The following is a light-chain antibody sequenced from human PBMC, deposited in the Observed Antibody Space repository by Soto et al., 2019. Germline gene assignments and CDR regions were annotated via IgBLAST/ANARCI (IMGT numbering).Light chain of an antibody. J-gene: IGKJ4*01. CDR1: QSVSSY. CDR2: DAS. V-gene: IGKV3-11*01. CDR3: QQRSNWPPLT. Sequence: IVLTQSPATLSLSPGERATLSCRASQSVSSYFAWYQQKPGQAPRLLIYDASSRATGIPARFSGSGSGTDFTLTISSLEPEDFAVYYCQQRSNWPPLTFGGGTKVEIK.